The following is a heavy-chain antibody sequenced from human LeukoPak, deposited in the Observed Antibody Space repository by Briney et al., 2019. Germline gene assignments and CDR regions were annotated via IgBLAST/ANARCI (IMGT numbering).Heavy chain of an antibody. V-gene: IGHV3-33*08. Sequence: GRSLRLSCAASGFTFNSYGMHWVRQAPGKGLEWVAVIWYDGSNKYYADSVKGRFTISRDNSKNTLYLQMNSLRAEDTAVYYCARVPGSSGWHDYWGQGTLVTVSS. CDR2: IWYDGSNK. D-gene: IGHD6-19*01. J-gene: IGHJ4*02. CDR1: GFTFNSYG. CDR3: ARVPGSSGWHDY.